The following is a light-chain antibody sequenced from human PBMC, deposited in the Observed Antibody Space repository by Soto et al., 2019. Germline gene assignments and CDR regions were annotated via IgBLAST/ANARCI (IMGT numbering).Light chain of an antibody. V-gene: IGKV1-5*01. J-gene: IGKJ1*01. CDR3: QQYNSYSPT. CDR2: DAS. Sequence: DIQMTQSPSTLSASVGDRVTITCRASQTISSWLAWYQQKPGKAPNLLIYDASTLERGVPSRFSGTGSGTEFTLTIDRLQPDDFATYYCQQYNSYSPTFGQGTKVDIK. CDR1: QTISSW.